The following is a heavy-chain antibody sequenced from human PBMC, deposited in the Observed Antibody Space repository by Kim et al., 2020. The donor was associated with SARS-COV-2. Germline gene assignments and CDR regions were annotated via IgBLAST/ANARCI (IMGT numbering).Heavy chain of an antibody. CDR1: GFTFSSHW. J-gene: IGHJ4*02. CDR2: IKPDGSGK. D-gene: IGHD3-16*01. V-gene: IGHV3-7*03. CDR3: ARDPAFGAFDY. Sequence: GGSLRLSCEASGFTFSSHWMAWVRRAPGKGLEWVAEIKPDGSGKFYVDSVKGRFTIYRANPSNSLYLQMNSLGVEDTAVYYCARDPAFGAFDYWGQGTLVTVSS.